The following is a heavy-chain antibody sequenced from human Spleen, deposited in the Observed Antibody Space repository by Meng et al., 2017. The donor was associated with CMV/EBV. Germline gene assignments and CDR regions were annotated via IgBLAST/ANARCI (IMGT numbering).Heavy chain of an antibody. CDR1: GYSFTSYW. D-gene: IGHD6-19*01. CDR2: IHPGDSDT. V-gene: IGHV5-51*01. Sequence: KVSCKGSGYSFTSYWIGWVRQMPGKGLEWMGNIHPGDSDTRYSPSFQGQVTISADKSISTAYLQLSSLKASDTAMYYCARSIMVAGSLYYYAMGVWGQGTTVTVS. J-gene: IGHJ6*02. CDR3: ARSIMVAGSLYYYAMGV.